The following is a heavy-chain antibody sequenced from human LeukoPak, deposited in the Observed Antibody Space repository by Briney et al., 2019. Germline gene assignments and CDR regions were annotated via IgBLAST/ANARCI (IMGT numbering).Heavy chain of an antibody. Sequence: SETLSLTCTVSGVSISSYYWSWIRQPPGKGLEWIGYFYYSGSTNYNPSLRSRVTISVDTSKNQFSLNLRSVTVADTAVYYCATRANSETWGQGALVTVSS. CDR2: FYYSGST. CDR3: ATRANSET. CDR1: GVSISSYY. V-gene: IGHV4-59*01. J-gene: IGHJ4*02.